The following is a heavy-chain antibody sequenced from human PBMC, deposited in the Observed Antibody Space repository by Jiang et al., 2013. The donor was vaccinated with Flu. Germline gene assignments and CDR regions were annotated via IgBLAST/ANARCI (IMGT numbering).Heavy chain of an antibody. V-gene: IGHV4-34*01. J-gene: IGHJ4*02. D-gene: IGHD2-15*01. CDR2: INHSGST. Sequence: LLKPSETLSLTCAVYGGSFSGYYWSWIRQPPGKGLEWIGEINHSGSTNYNPSLKSRVTISVDTSKNQFSLKLSSVTAADTAVYYCARGEKVVVAATHASFDYWGQGTLVTVSS. CDR3: ARGEKVVVAATHASFDY. CDR1: GGSFSGYY.